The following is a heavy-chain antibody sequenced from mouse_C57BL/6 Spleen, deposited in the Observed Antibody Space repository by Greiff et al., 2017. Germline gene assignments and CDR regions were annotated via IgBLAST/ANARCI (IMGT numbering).Heavy chain of an antibody. CDR3: AKVLITTAERGDYYAMDY. CDR1: GYSFTSYY. CDR2: IYPGSGNT. D-gene: IGHD1-1*01. J-gene: IGHJ4*01. Sequence: QVQLQQSGPELVKPGASVKISCKASGYSFTSYYIHWVKQRPGQGLEWIGWIYPGSGNTKYNEKFKGKATLTADTSSSTAYMQLSSLTSEDSAVYYCAKVLITTAERGDYYAMDYWGQGTSVTVSS. V-gene: IGHV1-66*01.